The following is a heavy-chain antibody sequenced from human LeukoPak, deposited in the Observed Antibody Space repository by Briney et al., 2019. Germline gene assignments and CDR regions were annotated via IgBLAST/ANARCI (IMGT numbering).Heavy chain of an antibody. Sequence: GASLRLSCAASGFTFSSYAMSWVRQAPGKGLEWVSAISGSGGSTYYAGSVKGRFTISRDNSKNTLYLQMNSLRAEDTAVYYCAKAPVALKYYFDYWGQGTLVTVSS. CDR2: ISGSGGST. CDR3: AKAPVALKYYFDY. CDR1: GFTFSSYA. V-gene: IGHV3-23*01. D-gene: IGHD6-19*01. J-gene: IGHJ4*02.